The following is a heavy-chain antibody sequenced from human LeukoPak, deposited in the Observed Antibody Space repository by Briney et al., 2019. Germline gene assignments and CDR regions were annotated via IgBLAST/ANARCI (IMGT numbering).Heavy chain of an antibody. CDR2: IIPILGIA. CDR1: GGTFSSYA. D-gene: IGHD7-27*01. Sequence: GSSVKVSCKASGGTFSSYAISWVRQAPGQGLEWMGRIIPILGIANYAQKFQGGVTITADKSTSTAYMELSSLRSEDTAVYYCARDNNPGELIQFDYWGQGTLVTVSS. V-gene: IGHV1-69*04. J-gene: IGHJ4*02. CDR3: ARDNNPGELIQFDY.